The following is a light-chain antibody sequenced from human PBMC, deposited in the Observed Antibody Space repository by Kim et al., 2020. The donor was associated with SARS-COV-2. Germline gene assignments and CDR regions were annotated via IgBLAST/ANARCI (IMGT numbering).Light chain of an antibody. Sequence: QSVLTQPPSVSGAPGQRVTISCTGSSSNIGAGYDVHWYQQLPGTAPKLLIYGNSNRPSGVPDRFSGSKSGTSASLAITGLQAEDEADYYCQSYDSSPGGSVFGGGTQLTVL. J-gene: IGLJ3*02. CDR3: QSYDSSPGGSV. CDR2: GNS. V-gene: IGLV1-40*01. CDR1: SSNIGAGYD.